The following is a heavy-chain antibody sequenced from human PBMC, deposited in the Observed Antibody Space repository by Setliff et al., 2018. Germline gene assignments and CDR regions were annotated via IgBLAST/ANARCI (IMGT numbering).Heavy chain of an antibody. J-gene: IGHJ2*01. CDR1: GFTFNTYW. Sequence: GGSLRLSCAGSGFTFNTYWMTWVRQAPGKGLEWVASITHDGSKTYILDSVKGRFTISRGNTKNSLYLQMNSLGGEDTAVYYCARVAGRGRYWYFDLWGRGTLVTVSS. CDR2: ITHDGSKT. V-gene: IGHV3-7*01. CDR3: ARVAGRGRYWYFDL.